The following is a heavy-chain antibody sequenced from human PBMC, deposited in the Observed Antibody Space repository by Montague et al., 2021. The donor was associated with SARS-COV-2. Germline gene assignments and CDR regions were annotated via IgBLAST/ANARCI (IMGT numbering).Heavy chain of an antibody. Sequence: TLSLTCSVSGGSISSGTYHWSWIRQPAGKGLEWIGRIYTRGSTNYNPSLKSRITISVDTSENRFSLKLTSVTAADTAVYYCARDLGAYYGMDVWGQGTTVTVSS. CDR2: IYTRGST. V-gene: IGHV4-61*02. J-gene: IGHJ6*02. D-gene: IGHD3-10*01. CDR1: GGSISSGTYH. CDR3: ARDLGAYYGMDV.